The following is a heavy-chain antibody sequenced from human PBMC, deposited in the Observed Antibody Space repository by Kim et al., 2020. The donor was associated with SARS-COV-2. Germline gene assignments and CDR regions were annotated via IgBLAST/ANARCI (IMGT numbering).Heavy chain of an antibody. CDR3: ARAGITMIVVEVYYFDY. Sequence: VQGRFTISRDNAKNSLYLQMNSLRAEDTAVYYCARAGITMIVVEVYYFDYWGQGTLVTVSS. V-gene: IGHV3-21*01. D-gene: IGHD3-22*01. J-gene: IGHJ4*02.